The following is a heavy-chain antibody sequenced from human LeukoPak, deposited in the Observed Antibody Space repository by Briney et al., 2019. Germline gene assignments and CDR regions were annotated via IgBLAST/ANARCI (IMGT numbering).Heavy chain of an antibody. V-gene: IGHV1-46*01. J-gene: IGHJ4*02. CDR3: ARGYGSGSYIPLGDY. Sequence: ASVKVSCKASGYTFTGYYMHWVRQAPGQGLEWMGWINPSGGSTSYAQKFQGRVTMTRGTSTSTVYMELSSLRSEDTAVYYCARGYGSGSYIPLGDYWGQGTLVTVSS. CDR1: GYTFTGYY. CDR2: INPSGGST. D-gene: IGHD3-10*01.